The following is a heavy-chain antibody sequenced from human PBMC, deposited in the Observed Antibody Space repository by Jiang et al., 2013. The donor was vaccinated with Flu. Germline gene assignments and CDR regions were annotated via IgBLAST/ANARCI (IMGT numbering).Heavy chain of an antibody. CDR2: INPNSGGT. V-gene: IGHV1-2*02. Sequence: RQAPGQGLEWMGWINPNSGGTNYAQKFQGRVTMTRDTSISTAYMELSRLRSDDTAVYYCASPRGYNYYYYGMDVWGQGTTVTVSS. J-gene: IGHJ6*02. D-gene: IGHD5-18*01. CDR3: ASPRGYNYYYYGMDV.